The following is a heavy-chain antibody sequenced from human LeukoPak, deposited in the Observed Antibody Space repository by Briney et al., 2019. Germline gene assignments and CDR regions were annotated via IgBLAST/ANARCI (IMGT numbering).Heavy chain of an antibody. D-gene: IGHD3-10*01. J-gene: IGHJ5*02. CDR2: ISGSGLTT. Sequence: PGGSLRLSCAASGFTFSSYAMNWVPQAPGKGLKWVSGISGSGLTTYYTDTVKGRFTISRDNSKNTLYLQMNSLRVEDTAVFYCAKDSGEYYGSGSNRKCDPWGQGTLVTVSS. CDR1: GFTFSSYA. CDR3: AKDSGEYYGSGSNRKCDP. V-gene: IGHV3-23*01.